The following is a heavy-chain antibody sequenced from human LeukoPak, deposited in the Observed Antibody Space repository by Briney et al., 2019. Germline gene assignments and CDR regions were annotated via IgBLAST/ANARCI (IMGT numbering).Heavy chain of an antibody. J-gene: IGHJ4*02. CDR1: GFTFSSYV. D-gene: IGHD3-10*01. CDR2: ISGSGDST. Sequence: QSGGSLRLSCAASGFTFSSYVMTWVRQAPGKGLEWVSAISGSGDSTYYADSVKGRFTISRDNSKNTLYLQMNSLRAEDTAVYYCAKVAVRGVIINYFDYWGQGTLVTVSS. CDR3: AKVAVRGVIINYFDY. V-gene: IGHV3-23*01.